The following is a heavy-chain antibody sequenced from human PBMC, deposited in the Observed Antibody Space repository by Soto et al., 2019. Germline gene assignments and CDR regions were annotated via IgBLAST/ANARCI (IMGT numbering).Heavy chain of an antibody. CDR1: GFTFSSYG. CDR2: ISYDGSNK. Sequence: GGSLRLSCAASGFTFSSYGMHWVRQAPGKGLEWVAVISYDGSNKYYADSVKGRFTISRDNSKNTLYLQMNSLRAEDTAVYYCAKERGSPFEYWGQGTLVTVSS. V-gene: IGHV3-30*18. D-gene: IGHD2-15*01. J-gene: IGHJ4*02. CDR3: AKERGSPFEY.